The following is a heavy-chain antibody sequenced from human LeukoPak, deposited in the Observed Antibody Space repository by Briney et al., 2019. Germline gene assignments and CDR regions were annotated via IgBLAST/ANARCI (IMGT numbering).Heavy chain of an antibody. CDR1: GFTVSTNY. V-gene: IGHV3-53*01. Sequence: PGGSLRLSCAASGFTVSTNYMSWVRQAPGKGLEWVSVLYSGGSTYYADSVKGRFTISRDNSKNTLYLQMNSLRAEDTAVYYCAKDHGYNYPPSLTPIDYWGQGTLVTVSS. D-gene: IGHD5-24*01. CDR2: LYSGGST. J-gene: IGHJ4*02. CDR3: AKDHGYNYPPSLTPIDY.